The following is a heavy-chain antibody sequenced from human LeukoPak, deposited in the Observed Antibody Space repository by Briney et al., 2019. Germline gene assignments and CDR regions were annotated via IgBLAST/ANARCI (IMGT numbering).Heavy chain of an antibody. CDR3: ASWEASTNY. CDR1: GFTFDDYG. V-gene: IGHV3-7*01. D-gene: IGHD1-26*01. CDR2: IKPDGRDK. Sequence: GGSLRLSCAASGFTFDDYGMSWVRQAPGKGLEWVATIKPDGRDKYYVDSVKGRFTMSGDNGKNSVYLQMNSLRAEDTAVYYCASWEASTNYWGQGTLVTVSS. J-gene: IGHJ4*02.